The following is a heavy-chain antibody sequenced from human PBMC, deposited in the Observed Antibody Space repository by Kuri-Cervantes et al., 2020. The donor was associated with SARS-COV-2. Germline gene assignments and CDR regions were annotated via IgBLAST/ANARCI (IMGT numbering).Heavy chain of an antibody. D-gene: IGHD1-7*01. CDR1: EYSFTGYW. CDR2: IYPGDSDT. V-gene: IGHV5-51*01. J-gene: IGHJ4*02. Sequence: GESLKISCKGSEYSFTGYWIAWVRQMPGKGLECMGIIYPGDSDTRYSPSFQGQVTISADKSINTAYLQWSSLKASDTAMYYCARPTRGKLDWGPGTLVTVSS. CDR3: ARPTRGKLD.